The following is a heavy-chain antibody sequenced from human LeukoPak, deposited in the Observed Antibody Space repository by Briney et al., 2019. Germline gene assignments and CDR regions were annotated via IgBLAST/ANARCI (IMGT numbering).Heavy chain of an antibody. CDR3: ARDPRAYCGGDCYSDFDY. Sequence: GGSLRLSCAASGFTFSSYSMNWVRQAPGKGLEWVSSISSSGSYIYYADSVKGRFTISRDNAKNSLYLQMNSLRAEDTAVYYCARDPRAYCGGDCYSDFDYWGQGTLVTVSS. J-gene: IGHJ4*02. V-gene: IGHV3-21*01. CDR1: GFTFSSYS. CDR2: ISSSGSYI. D-gene: IGHD2-21*02.